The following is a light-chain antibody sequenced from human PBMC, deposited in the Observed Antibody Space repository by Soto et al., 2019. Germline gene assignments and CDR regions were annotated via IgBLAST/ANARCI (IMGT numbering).Light chain of an antibody. V-gene: IGKV3-20*01. CDR3: QQYGSSPPAT. J-gene: IGKJ4*01. CDR2: GAS. CDR1: QSVSSSY. Sequence: EIVLTQSPGTLSLSPGERATLSCRASQSVSSSYLAWYQQKPGQAPRLLIYGASSRATGIPDRFSGSGSGIDFTLTISRLEPEDFAVYYCQQYGSSPPATFGGGTKVEIK.